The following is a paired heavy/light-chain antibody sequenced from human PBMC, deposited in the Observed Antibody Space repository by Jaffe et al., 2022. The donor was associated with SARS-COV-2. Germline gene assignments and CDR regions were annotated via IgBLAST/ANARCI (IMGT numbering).Heavy chain of an antibody. CDR2: IYYSATK. CDR3: ARRYCSSINCRFYYYYLDV. CDR1: GGSISSSSHY. V-gene: IGHV4-39*01. D-gene: IGHD2-2*01. Sequence: QLQLQESGPGLVKPSETLSLTCAVSGGSISSSSHYWDWIRQPPGKGLEWIGGIYYSATKYYSPSLESRLTMSVDTSKNQFSLRLSSVTAADTAVYYCARRYCSSINCRFYYYYLDVWGRGTTVTVSS. J-gene: IGHJ6*03.
Light chain of an antibody. CDR2: ENN. J-gene: IGLJ3*02. Sequence: QSVLTQPPSVSAAPGQTVTISCSGSSSNIGDNYVSWYQQPPGTAPELLIYENNKRPSGIPDRFSGSKSDTSATLGITGLQTGDEADYYCGTWDTRLSAWVFGGGTKLTVL. CDR1: SSNIGDNY. V-gene: IGLV1-51*02. CDR3: GTWDTRLSAWV.